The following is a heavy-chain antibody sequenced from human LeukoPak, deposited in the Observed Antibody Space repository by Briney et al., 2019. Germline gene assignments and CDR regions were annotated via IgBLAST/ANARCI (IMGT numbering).Heavy chain of an antibody. D-gene: IGHD2-2*03. Sequence: ASVKVSCKASGYTFTSYGISWVRQAPGQGLEWMGWISAYNGNTNYAQKLQGRVTMTTDTSTSTAYMGLRSLRSDDTAVYYCARDSVDIVVVPAAMGALRYYYYGMDVWGQGTTVTVSS. J-gene: IGHJ6*02. CDR1: GYTFTSYG. CDR3: ARDSVDIVVVPAAMGALRYYYYGMDV. V-gene: IGHV1-18*01. CDR2: ISAYNGNT.